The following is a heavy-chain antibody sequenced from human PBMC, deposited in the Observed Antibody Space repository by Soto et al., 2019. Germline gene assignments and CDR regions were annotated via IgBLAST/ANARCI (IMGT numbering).Heavy chain of an antibody. CDR2: IYRSGAI. J-gene: IGHJ6*02. D-gene: IGHD3-10*01. Sequence: GGSLRLSCAASGFTVSTNYMTWVRQAPGKGLEWLSVIYRSGAIYYPDSVRGRFTASRDYSHTTLYLQMDSLRGEDTAVYYCARDSGLIRGSYGVDVWGRGTTATVS. CDR3: ARDSGLIRGSYGVDV. V-gene: IGHV3-53*01. CDR1: GFTVSTNY.